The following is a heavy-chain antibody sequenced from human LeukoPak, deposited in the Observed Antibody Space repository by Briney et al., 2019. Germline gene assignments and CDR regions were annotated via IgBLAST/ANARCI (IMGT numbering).Heavy chain of an antibody. CDR1: GFTFSSYW. J-gene: IGHJ4*02. CDR3: ARDRGIWYYGSGSTFDY. V-gene: IGHV3-7*01. CDR2: IKQDGSEK. D-gene: IGHD3-10*01. Sequence: GGSLRLSCAASGFTFSSYWMSWVRQAPGKGLEWVANIKQDGSEKYYVDSVKGRFTISRDNAKNSLYLQMNSLRAEDTAVYYCARDRGIWYYGSGSTFDYWGQGTLVTVSS.